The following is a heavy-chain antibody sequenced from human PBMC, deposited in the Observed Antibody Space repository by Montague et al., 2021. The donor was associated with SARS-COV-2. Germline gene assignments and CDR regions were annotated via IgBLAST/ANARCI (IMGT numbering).Heavy chain of an antibody. CDR2: IYHTGNT. CDR1: GASVTSTNW. Sequence: SETLSLTCGVSGASVTSTNWWSWVRQPTGKWLEWIGEIYHTGNTNYSPSLKNRVSISLDKSKNQLSLRLNSVTAADTAVYYCASPKEGSGYYRPFDYWGQGILVTVSS. J-gene: IGHJ4*02. V-gene: IGHV4/OR15-8*01. CDR3: ASPKEGSGYYRPFDY. D-gene: IGHD3-22*01.